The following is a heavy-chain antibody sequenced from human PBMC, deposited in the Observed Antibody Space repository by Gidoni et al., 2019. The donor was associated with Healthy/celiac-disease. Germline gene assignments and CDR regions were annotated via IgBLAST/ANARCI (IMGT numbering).Heavy chain of an antibody. CDR2: ISSSSSTI. D-gene: IGHD4-17*01. CDR1: GFTFSSYS. Sequence: EVQLVESGGGLVQPGGYLRLSCAAAGFTFSSYSMNWVRQAPGKGLEWVSYISSSSSTIYYADSVKCRFTISRDNAKNSLYLQMNSLRAEDTAVYYCARADYGDEPNSDGAVDIWGQGTMVTVSS. CDR3: ARADYGDEPNSDGAVDI. J-gene: IGHJ3*02. V-gene: IGHV3-48*04.